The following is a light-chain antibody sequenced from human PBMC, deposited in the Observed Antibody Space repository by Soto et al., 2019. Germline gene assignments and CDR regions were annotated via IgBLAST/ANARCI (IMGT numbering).Light chain of an antibody. CDR3: AAWDDSLNGLV. CDR2: NNN. J-gene: IGLJ1*01. V-gene: IGLV1-44*01. CDR1: SSNIGSNT. Sequence: QSVLTQPPSASGTPGQRVTISCSGSSSNIGSNTVNSYQQLPGTAPHLLIYNNNQRPSGVPDRFSGSKSGTSASLAISGLQSEDEADYYCAAWDDSLNGLVFGTGTKVTVL.